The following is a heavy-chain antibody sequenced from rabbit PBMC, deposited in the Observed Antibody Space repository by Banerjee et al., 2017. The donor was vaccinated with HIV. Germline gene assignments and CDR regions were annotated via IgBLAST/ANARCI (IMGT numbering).Heavy chain of an antibody. CDR1: GFSFSSSYY. CDR3: ARDHDYSNYGYAIWDL. D-gene: IGHD6-1*01. CDR2: IYTGSSGST. J-gene: IGHJ4*01. Sequence: QSLEESGGDLVKPGASLTLTCTASGFSFSSSYYMCWVRQAPGKGLEWIGCIYTGSSGSTYYANWAKGRFTISKTSSTTVTLQMTSLTAADTATYFCARDHDYSNYGYAIWDLWGPGTLVTV. V-gene: IGHV1S40*01.